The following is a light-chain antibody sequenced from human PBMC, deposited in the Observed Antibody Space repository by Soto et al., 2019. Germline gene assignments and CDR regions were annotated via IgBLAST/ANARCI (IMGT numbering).Light chain of an antibody. V-gene: IGLV6-57*04. CDR3: QSYDSSNPVV. J-gene: IGLJ2*01. CDR1: SGSIASNY. Sequence: NFMLTQPHSVSESPGKTVTISCTRSSGSIASNYVQWYQQRPGSAPTAVIYEYNQRPSGVPDRFSGSIDCSSNSAPLTISVLKTEDEADYYCQSYDSSNPVVFGGGTKLTVL. CDR2: EYN.